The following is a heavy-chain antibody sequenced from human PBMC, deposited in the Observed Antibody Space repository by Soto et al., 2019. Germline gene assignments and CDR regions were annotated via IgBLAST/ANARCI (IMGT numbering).Heavy chain of an antibody. CDR1: GGSFSGYY. J-gene: IGHJ3*02. V-gene: IGHV4-34*01. D-gene: IGHD2-15*01. CDR2: INHSGST. Sequence: SETLSLTCAVYGGSFSGYYWSWIRQPPGKGLEWIGEINHSGSTNYNPSLKSRVTISVDTSKNQFSLKLSSVTAADTAVYYCASENTIYCSGGSCYYAFDIWGQRTLVTVSS. CDR3: ASENTIYCSGGSCYYAFDI.